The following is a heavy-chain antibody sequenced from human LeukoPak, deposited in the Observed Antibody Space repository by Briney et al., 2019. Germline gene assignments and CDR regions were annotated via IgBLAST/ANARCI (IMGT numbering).Heavy chain of an antibody. Sequence: SETLSLTCTVSGGSISSSSYYWGWIRQPPGKGLEWIGNIYYSGSTYYNPSLKSRVTISVDTSKNQFSLKLSSVTAADTAVYYCARGRIRYYYGSGRPDRARGLYYFDYWGQGTLVTVSS. D-gene: IGHD3-10*01. CDR1: GGSISSSSYY. V-gene: IGHV4-39*07. CDR2: IYYSGST. J-gene: IGHJ4*02. CDR3: ARGRIRYYYGSGRPDRARGLYYFDY.